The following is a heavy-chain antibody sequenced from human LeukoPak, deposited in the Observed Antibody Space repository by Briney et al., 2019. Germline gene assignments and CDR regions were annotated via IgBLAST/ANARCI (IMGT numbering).Heavy chain of an antibody. V-gene: IGHV3-7*03. D-gene: IGHD6-13*01. J-gene: IGHJ4*02. CDR1: GFTFSNYW. Sequence: GGSLRLSCAASGFTFSNYWMSWVRQAPGKGLEWVANIKQDRSEKYYVDSVKGRFTISRDNAKNSVYLQMNSLRAEDTALYYCARGSGSSWYFYFDYWGQGTLVTVSS. CDR2: IKQDRSEK. CDR3: ARGSGSSWYFYFDY.